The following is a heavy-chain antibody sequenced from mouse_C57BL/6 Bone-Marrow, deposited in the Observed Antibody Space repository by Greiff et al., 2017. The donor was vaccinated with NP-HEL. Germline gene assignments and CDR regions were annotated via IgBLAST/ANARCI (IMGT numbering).Heavy chain of an antibody. V-gene: IGHV6-6*01. Sequence: DVKLQESGGGLVQPGGSMKLSCAASGFTFSDAWMDWVRQSPAKGLEWVAEIRNKANNHATYYAASVKGRFTIPRDDSKSSVYQQMNSLRAEDTGIDYCTREGVYYDYFAYWGQGTLVTGSA. CDR2: IRNKANNHAT. CDR3: TREGVYYDYFAY. CDR1: GFTFSDAW. D-gene: IGHD2-4*01. J-gene: IGHJ3*01.